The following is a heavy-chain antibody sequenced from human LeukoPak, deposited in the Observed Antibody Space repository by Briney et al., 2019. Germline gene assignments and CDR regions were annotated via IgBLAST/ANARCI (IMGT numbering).Heavy chain of an antibody. CDR1: GFTFSSYS. V-gene: IGHV3-48*01. J-gene: IGHJ4*02. CDR3: AGDQYGDYSLDY. Sequence: GGSPRLSCAASGFTFSSYSMNWVRQAPGKGLEWVSYISGSSSTIYYADSVKGRLTISRDNAKKSLCLQMNSLRAEDTAVYYCAGDQYGDYSLDYWGQGTLVTVSS. D-gene: IGHD4-17*01. CDR2: ISGSSSTI.